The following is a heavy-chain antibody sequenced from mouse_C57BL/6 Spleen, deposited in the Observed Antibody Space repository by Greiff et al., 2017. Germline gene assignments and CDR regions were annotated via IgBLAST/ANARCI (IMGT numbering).Heavy chain of an antibody. V-gene: IGHV1-52*01. CDR1: GYTFTSYW. CDR2: IDPSDSET. Sequence: QVQLQQPGAELVRPGSSVKLSCKASGYTFTSYWMHWVKQRPIQGLEWIGNIDPSDSETHYNQKFKDKATLTVDKSSSTAYMQLSSLTSEDSAVYYGARGGAPYAMDYWGQGTSVTVSS. J-gene: IGHJ4*01. CDR3: ARGGAPYAMDY.